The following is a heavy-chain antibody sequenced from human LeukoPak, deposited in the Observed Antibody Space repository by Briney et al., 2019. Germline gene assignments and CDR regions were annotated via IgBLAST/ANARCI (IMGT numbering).Heavy chain of an antibody. Sequence: GGSLRLSCAASGFTFSSYSMNWVRQAPGKGLEWVSAISGSGGSTYYADSVKGRFTISRDNSKNTLYLQMNSLRAEDTAVYYCAKTPRGYSGYGPYYYGMDVWGQGTTVTVSS. CDR1: GFTFSSYS. CDR3: AKTPRGYSGYGPYYYGMDV. V-gene: IGHV3-23*01. CDR2: ISGSGGST. J-gene: IGHJ6*02. D-gene: IGHD5-12*01.